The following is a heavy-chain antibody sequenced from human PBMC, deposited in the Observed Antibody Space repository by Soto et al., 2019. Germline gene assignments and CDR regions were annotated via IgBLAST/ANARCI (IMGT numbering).Heavy chain of an antibody. D-gene: IGHD3-3*01. CDR3: ASLGATYYDFWSGYYRGPFDP. CDR1: GGSFSGYY. V-gene: IGHV4-34*01. Sequence: KPSETLSLTCAVYGGSFSGYYWSWIRQPPGKGLEWIGEINHSGSTNYNPSLKSRVTISVDTSKNQFSLKLSSVTAADTAVYYCASLGATYYDFWSGYYRGPFDPWGQGTLVTVSS. J-gene: IGHJ5*02. CDR2: INHSGST.